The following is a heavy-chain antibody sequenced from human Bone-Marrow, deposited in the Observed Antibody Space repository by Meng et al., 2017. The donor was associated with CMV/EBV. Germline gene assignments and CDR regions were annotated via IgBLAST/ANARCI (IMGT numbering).Heavy chain of an antibody. CDR2: IKSKTDGGTT. J-gene: IGHJ3*02. Sequence: WIRQPPGKGLEWVGRIKSKTDGGTTDYAAPVKGRFTISRDDSKNTLYLQMNSLKTEDTAVYYCTTYLGYCSSNSCSYAFDIWGQGTMVTVSS. CDR3: TTYLGYCSSNSCSYAFDI. D-gene: IGHD2-2*01. V-gene: IGHV3-15*01.